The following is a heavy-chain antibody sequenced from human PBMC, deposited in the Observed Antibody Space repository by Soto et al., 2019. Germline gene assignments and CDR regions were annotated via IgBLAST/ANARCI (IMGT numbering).Heavy chain of an antibody. CDR2: VNHNGRN. CDR3: ARGGSSDWLVAFDF. V-gene: IGHV4-61*08. CDR1: GGSVDGGGGY. D-gene: IGHD6-19*01. Sequence: HSETLSRTCTVSGGSVDGGGGYWTRIRQPPGKGLEWIGKVNHNGRNNYNPSLKSRVTISLDMSKNQISLKLTSVTAADTAVYYCARGGSSDWLVAFDFWGPGTMVTV. J-gene: IGHJ3*01.